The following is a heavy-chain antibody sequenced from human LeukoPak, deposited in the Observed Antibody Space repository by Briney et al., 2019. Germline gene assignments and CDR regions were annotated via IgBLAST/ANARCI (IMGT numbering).Heavy chain of an antibody. Sequence: AGGSLRLSCAASGFTFSSYAMHWVRQAPGKGLEYVSAISSNGGSTYYANSVKGRFTISRDNSKNTLYLQMGSLRAEDMAVYYCARDFRGIVGAIGYWGQGTLVTVSS. V-gene: IGHV3-64*01. J-gene: IGHJ4*02. CDR2: ISSNGGST. CDR3: ARDFRGIVGAIGY. CDR1: GFTFSSYA. D-gene: IGHD1-26*01.